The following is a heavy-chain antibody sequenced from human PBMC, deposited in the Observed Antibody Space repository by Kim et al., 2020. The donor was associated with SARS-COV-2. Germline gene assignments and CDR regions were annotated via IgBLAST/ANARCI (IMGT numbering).Heavy chain of an antibody. V-gene: IGHV3-30*04. Sequence: GGSLRLSCAASGFTFSSYAMHWVRQAPGKGLEWVAVISYDGSNKYYADSVKGRFTISRDNSKNTLYLQMNSLRAEDTAVYYCARGVVTPGGIDYWGQGTLVTVSS. J-gene: IGHJ4*02. CDR2: ISYDGSNK. CDR1: GFTFSSYA. D-gene: IGHD2-21*02. CDR3: ARGVVTPGGIDY.